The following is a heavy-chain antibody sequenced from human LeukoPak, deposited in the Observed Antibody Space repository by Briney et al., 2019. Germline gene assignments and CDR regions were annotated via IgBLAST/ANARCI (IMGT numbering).Heavy chain of an antibody. CDR3: TKDPNGDYVGAFDF. CDR1: GFTFSSYW. V-gene: IGHV3-23*01. J-gene: IGHJ3*01. CDR2: ITATGGI. D-gene: IGHD4-17*01. Sequence: PGGSLRLSCAASGFTFSSYWMSWVRQAPGKGLEWVSSITATGGISYADSVKGRFTISRDNSKSTLYLQMSSLRAEDTAVYYCTKDPNGDYVGAFDFWGQGTMVTVSS.